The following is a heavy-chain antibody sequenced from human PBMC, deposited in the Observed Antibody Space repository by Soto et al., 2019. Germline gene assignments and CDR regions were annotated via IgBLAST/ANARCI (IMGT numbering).Heavy chain of an antibody. V-gene: IGHV3-23*01. Sequence: GGSLRLSCAASGFTFSDYYMSWIRQTPGKGLEWVSAISGSGGSTYYADSVKGRFTISRDNSKNTLYLQMNSLRAEDTAVYYCAKDGGRPYCTNGVCYEDYYGMDVWGQGTTVTVSS. CDR2: ISGSGGST. CDR1: GFTFSDYY. J-gene: IGHJ6*02. CDR3: AKDGGRPYCTNGVCYEDYYGMDV. D-gene: IGHD2-8*01.